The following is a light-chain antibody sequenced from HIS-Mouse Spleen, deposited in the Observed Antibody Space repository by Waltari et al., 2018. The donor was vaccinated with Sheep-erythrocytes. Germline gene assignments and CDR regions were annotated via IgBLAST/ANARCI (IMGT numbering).Light chain of an antibody. Sequence: AIQLTQSPSSLSASVGDRVTITCRASQGISSALAWYQQKPGNAPKLLIYDASSLESGVPSRFSGSGSGTDFTLTISSLQPEDFATYYCQQFNNDPRTFGQGTKVEIK. CDR2: DAS. J-gene: IGKJ1*01. CDR3: QQFNNDPRT. CDR1: QGISSA. V-gene: IGKV1D-13*01.